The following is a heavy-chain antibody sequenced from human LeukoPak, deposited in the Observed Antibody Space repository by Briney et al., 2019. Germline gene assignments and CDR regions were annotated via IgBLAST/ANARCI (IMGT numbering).Heavy chain of an antibody. V-gene: IGHV3-11*04. Sequence: PGGSLRLSCAVSGFTVSGNYMSWVRHAPGKGLEWGSYISSSGSTIYYADSVKGRFTISRDNAKNSLYLQMNSLRAEDTAVYYCAREGIVGVPGEVDYWGQGTLVTVSS. J-gene: IGHJ4*02. D-gene: IGHD1-26*01. CDR3: AREGIVGVPGEVDY. CDR2: ISSSGSTI. CDR1: GFTVSGNY.